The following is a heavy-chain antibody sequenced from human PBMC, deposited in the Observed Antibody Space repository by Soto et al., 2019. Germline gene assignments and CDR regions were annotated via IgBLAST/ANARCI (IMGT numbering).Heavy chain of an antibody. V-gene: IGHV3-23*01. D-gene: IGHD6-13*01. CDR1: GFVFSSYA. CDR2: ISGSGGGT. J-gene: IGHJ5*02. CDR3: AKDPYSSSWRNWFDP. Sequence: GGSLRLSCVASGFVFSSYAMSWVRQAPGKGLEWVSGISGSGGGTYYADSVKGRFTISRDNSKNTLYLQMNSLRAEDTAVYYCAKDPYSSSWRNWFDPWGQGTLVTVSS.